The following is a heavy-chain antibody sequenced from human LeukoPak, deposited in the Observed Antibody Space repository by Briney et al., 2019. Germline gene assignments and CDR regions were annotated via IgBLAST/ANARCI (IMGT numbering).Heavy chain of an antibody. J-gene: IGHJ4*02. CDR3: ARGIVGATRIDY. Sequence: SETLSLTCTVSGGSISSSSYYWGWIRQPPGKGLEWIGSIYYSGSTYYNPSLESRVTISVDTSKNQFSLKLSSVTAADTAVYYCARGIVGATRIDYWGQGTLVTVSS. V-gene: IGHV4-39*01. D-gene: IGHD1-26*01. CDR1: GGSISSSSYY. CDR2: IYYSGST.